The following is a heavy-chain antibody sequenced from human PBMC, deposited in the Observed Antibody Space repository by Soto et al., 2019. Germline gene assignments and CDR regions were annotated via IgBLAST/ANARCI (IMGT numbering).Heavy chain of an antibody. CDR1: GDSVSSNSAA. V-gene: IGHV6-1*01. D-gene: IGHD2-2*02. Sequence: SQTLSLTCAISGDSVSSNSAAWNWIRQSPSRGLEWLGRTYYRSKWYNDYAVSVKSRITINPDTSKNQFSLQLNSVTPEDTAVYYCARGGGIVVVPAAIIGAYYYYMDVWGKGTTVTVSS. CDR2: TYYRSKWYN. CDR3: ARGGGIVVVPAAIIGAYYYYMDV. J-gene: IGHJ6*03.